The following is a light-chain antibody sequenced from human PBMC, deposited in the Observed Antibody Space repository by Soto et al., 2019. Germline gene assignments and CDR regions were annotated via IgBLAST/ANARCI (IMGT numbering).Light chain of an antibody. CDR1: TSDVGGYKY. V-gene: IGLV2-8*01. J-gene: IGLJ2*01. CDR3: SSSAGSNSLI. Sequence: QSALTQPPSASGSPGQSVTISCTGTTSDVGGYKYVSWYQHHPGKAPKLIIYEVSERPSGVPDRFSGSKSGNTASLTVSGLQAGDEADYYCSSSAGSNSLIFGGGTQLTVL. CDR2: EVS.